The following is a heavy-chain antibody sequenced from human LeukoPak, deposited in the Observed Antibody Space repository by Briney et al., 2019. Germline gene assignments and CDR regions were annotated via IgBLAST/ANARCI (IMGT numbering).Heavy chain of an antibody. D-gene: IGHD1-1*01. J-gene: IGHJ5*02. CDR3: ARVSATGTTRYNWFDP. CDR2: INHSGST. V-gene: IGHV4-34*01. CDR1: GGSFSGYY. Sequence: SETLSLTCAVYGGSFSGYYWSWIREPPGKGLAWIGEINHSGSTNYNPSLKSRVTISVDTSKNQFSLKLSSVTAADTAVYYCARVSATGTTRYNWFDPWGQGTLVTVSS.